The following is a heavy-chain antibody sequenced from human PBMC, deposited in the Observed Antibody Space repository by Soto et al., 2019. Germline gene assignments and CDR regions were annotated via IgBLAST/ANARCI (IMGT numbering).Heavy chain of an antibody. CDR2: IYSSGNT. V-gene: IGHV4-4*08. Sequence: SATLSLTFTVSGVSISTYYWSWILHPPCKVLEWIGYIYSSGNTNSNPSLKSLVTILLDTSKNQFSLKLSSVTAAYSDVYYCARDVLAVPGTRAFDIWGQGTMVT. CDR3: ARDVLAVPGTRAFDI. CDR1: GVSISTYY. D-gene: IGHD6-19*01. J-gene: IGHJ3*02.